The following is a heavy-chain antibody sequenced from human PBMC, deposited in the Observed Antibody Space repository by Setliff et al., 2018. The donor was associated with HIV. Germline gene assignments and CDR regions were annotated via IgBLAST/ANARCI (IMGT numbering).Heavy chain of an antibody. V-gene: IGHV3-23*01. J-gene: IGHJ4*02. CDR2: TTSNGRAT. CDR1: GFTFSAYA. D-gene: IGHD3-3*01. CDR3: AKAWGSGYPSFESALMFDV. Sequence: GGSLRLSCAASGFTFSAYAMTWVRRAPGRGLEWVSATTSNGRATDYAESVRGRFTLSRDNSGNTLYLQMTSLRAEDTAIYYCAKAWGSGYPSFESALMFDVWGQGTLVTVSS.